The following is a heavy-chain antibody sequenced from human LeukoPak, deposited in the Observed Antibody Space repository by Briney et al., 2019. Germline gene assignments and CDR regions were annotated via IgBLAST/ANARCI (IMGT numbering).Heavy chain of an antibody. J-gene: IGHJ3*02. Sequence: SETLSLTCAVSGGSISSSNWWSWVRQPPGKGLEWIGEIYHSGSTNYNPSLKSRVTISVDKSKNQFSLKLSSVTAADTAVYYCATPMIVVVSDAFDIWGQGTMVTVSS. V-gene: IGHV4-4*02. CDR2: IYHSGST. CDR3: ATPMIVVVSDAFDI. CDR1: GGSISSSNW. D-gene: IGHD3-22*01.